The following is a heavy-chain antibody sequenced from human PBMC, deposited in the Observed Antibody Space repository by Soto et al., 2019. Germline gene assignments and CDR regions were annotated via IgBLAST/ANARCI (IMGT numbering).Heavy chain of an antibody. Sequence: PSETLSLTCTVSGGSVNSDYYYWSWIRQPPGKGLEWIGYIYYTGSTNYNPSLESRVTISLDTSRNQFSLKLSSVTAADTAVYYFSRLVVPAYYFDFWGQGTLVTVSS. J-gene: IGHJ4*02. CDR2: IYYTGST. CDR1: GGSVNSDYYY. CDR3: SRLVVPAYYFDF. V-gene: IGHV4-61*01. D-gene: IGHD3-22*01.